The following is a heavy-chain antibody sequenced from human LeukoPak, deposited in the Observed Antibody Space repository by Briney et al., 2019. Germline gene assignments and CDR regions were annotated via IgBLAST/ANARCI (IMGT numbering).Heavy chain of an antibody. J-gene: IGHJ3*02. CDR3: AREDPFYVGRSGSPDAFDI. CDR2: INPNSGGT. V-gene: IGHV1-2*02. Sequence: ASVKVSCKASGYTFTGYYMHWVRQAPGQGLEWMGWINPNSGGTNYAQKLQGRVTMTTDTSTSTAYMELRSLRSDDTAVYYCAREDPFYVGRSGSPDAFDIWGQGTMVTVSS. CDR1: GYTFTGYY. D-gene: IGHD5/OR15-5a*01.